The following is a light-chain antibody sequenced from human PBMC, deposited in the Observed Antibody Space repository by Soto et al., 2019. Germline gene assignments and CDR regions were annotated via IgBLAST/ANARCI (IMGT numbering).Light chain of an antibody. V-gene: IGKV3-15*01. CDR2: GAS. CDR3: QQYKSWPPLT. J-gene: IGKJ4*01. Sequence: DIVMTQSPAILSVSLGERATLSCLASQSISDNLAWYQQRSGKAPRLLIYGASTRATGVPARFSGRGSGTEFTLTISSLQYDDFALYDCQQYKSWPPLTFGGGTKVE. CDR1: QSISDN.